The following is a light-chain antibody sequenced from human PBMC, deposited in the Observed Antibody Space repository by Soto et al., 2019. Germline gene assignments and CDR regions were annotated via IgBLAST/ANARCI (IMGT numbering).Light chain of an antibody. Sequence: IVMTQSPATLSVSPWERATLSCRASQSVSSNLAWYQQKPGQAPRLLIYGASTRATGIPARYSGSGSGTEFTLTISSLQSEDFAVYYCQQYNNWPPKTFGQGTKVDIK. CDR3: QQYNNWPPKT. CDR1: QSVSSN. V-gene: IGKV3-15*01. J-gene: IGKJ1*01. CDR2: GAS.